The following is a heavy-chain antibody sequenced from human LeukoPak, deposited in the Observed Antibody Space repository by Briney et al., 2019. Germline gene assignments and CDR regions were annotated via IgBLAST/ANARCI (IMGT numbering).Heavy chain of an antibody. CDR2: ISAYNGNT. J-gene: IGHJ3*02. CDR1: GGTFSFYA. D-gene: IGHD5-24*01. Sequence: ASVKVSCKASGGTFSFYAINWVRQAPGQGLEWMGWISAYNGNTNYAQKLQGRVTMTTDTSTSTAYMELRSLRSDDTAVYYCARDLGGTGWLLSYWAFDIWGQGTMVTVSS. CDR3: ARDLGGTGWLLSYWAFDI. V-gene: IGHV1-18*01.